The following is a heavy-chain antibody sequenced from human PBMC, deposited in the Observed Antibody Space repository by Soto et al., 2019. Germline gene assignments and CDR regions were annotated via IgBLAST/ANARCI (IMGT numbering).Heavy chain of an antibody. CDR1: GFTFSSYA. J-gene: IGHJ3*02. Sequence: GGSLRLSCAASGFTFSSYAMSWVRQAPGKGLEWVSAISGSGGSTYYADAVKGRFTSYRDNSKNTLHLNMNSLRAEDTAVYSCAKIQAAAGTMIGAFDIWGQGTMVTVSS. CDR2: ISGSGGST. D-gene: IGHD6-13*01. CDR3: AKIQAAAGTMIGAFDI. V-gene: IGHV3-23*01.